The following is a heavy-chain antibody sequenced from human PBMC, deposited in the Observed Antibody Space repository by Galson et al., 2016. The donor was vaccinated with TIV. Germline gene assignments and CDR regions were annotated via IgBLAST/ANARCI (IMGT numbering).Heavy chain of an antibody. Sequence: SVKVSCKASGYTFTSFGMTWVRQAPGQGLEWVGWISAYNGHTNYAQKFQGRVTMTTDKSTGTAYLELRSLRSDDTAVYFCGRVGLFQVDSSGFTANWGQGTLVTVSA. CDR2: ISAYNGHT. CDR3: GRVGLFQVDSSGFTAN. CDR1: GYTFTSFG. D-gene: IGHD3-22*01. J-gene: IGHJ4*02. V-gene: IGHV1-18*01.